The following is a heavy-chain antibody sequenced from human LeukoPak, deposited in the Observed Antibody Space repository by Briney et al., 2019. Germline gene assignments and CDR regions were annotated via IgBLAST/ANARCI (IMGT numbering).Heavy chain of an antibody. CDR3: AKDQTTVTTWVFDY. D-gene: IGHD4-17*01. CDR1: GFTFSSYA. CDR2: IWYDGSNK. V-gene: IGHV3-33*06. Sequence: GGSLRLSCAASGFTFSSYAMSCVRQAPGKGLEWVAVIWYDGSNKYYADSVKGRFTISRDNSKNTLYLQMNSLRAEDTAVYYCAKDQTTVTTWVFDYWGQGTLLTVSS. J-gene: IGHJ4*02.